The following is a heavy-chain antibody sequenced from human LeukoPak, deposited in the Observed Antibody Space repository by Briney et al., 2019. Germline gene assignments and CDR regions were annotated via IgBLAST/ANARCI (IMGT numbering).Heavy chain of an antibody. CDR2: VNGDSSYI. J-gene: IGHJ4*02. CDR3: AGLRCDVTSCFGKYYFDH. D-gene: IGHD2-2*01. Sequence: PGGSLRLSCAASGFTFSAFPLEWVRQAPGKGLEWVSSVNGDSSYIYYADSVKGRFTIARDNARNSLHLQMNSLRAEDTAVYYCAGLRCDVTSCFGKYYFDHWGQGTLVTVSS. V-gene: IGHV3-21*01. CDR1: GFTFSAFP.